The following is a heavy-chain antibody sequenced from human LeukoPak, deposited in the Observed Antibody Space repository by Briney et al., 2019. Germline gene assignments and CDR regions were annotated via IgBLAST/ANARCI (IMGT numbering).Heavy chain of an antibody. CDR3: ARQNPLADVFDI. Sequence: GESLKISCKGSGYSFTSYWIGWVRQMPGKGREWMGIIYPGDSDTRYSPSFQGQVTMSADKSIRTAYLQWSSLKASDTAMYFCARQNPLADVFDIWGQGTMITVSS. CDR2: IYPGDSDT. V-gene: IGHV5-51*01. CDR1: GYSFTSYW. J-gene: IGHJ3*02.